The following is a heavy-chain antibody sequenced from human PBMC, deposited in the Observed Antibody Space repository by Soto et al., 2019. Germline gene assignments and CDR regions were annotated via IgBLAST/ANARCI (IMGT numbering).Heavy chain of an antibody. D-gene: IGHD3-22*01. V-gene: IGHV1-2*02. Sequence: QVHLVQSGAEVKKPGASVKVSCKASGYTFTVRYMHWVRQAPGQGLEWMGWINPNSGGTNYARKFQGRVTITRDTANSTAYMELSRLTFDDTAVYYCARADRSGFISPFGSWGQGTLVTVSS. CDR1: GYTFTVRY. J-gene: IGHJ4*02. CDR3: ARADRSGFISPFGS. CDR2: INPNSGGT.